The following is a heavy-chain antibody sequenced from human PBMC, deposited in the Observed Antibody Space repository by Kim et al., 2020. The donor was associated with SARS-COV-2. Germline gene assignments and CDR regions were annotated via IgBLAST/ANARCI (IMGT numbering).Heavy chain of an antibody. CDR1: GDSISSTNYY. V-gene: IGHV4-39*01. J-gene: IGHJ4*02. Sequence: SETLSLTCIVSGDSISSTNYYWGWIRQPPGRGLEWIGTIYHSGSTYYNPSLKSRVTISVDTSKSHFSLRLKSVTVADTAIYYCARQSGIAARQVSDYWGQGTLVIVSS. D-gene: IGHD6-6*01. CDR2: IYHSGST. CDR3: ARQSGIAARQVSDY.